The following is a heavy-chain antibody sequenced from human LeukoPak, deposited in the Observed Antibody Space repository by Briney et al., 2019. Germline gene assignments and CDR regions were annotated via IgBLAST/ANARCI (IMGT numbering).Heavy chain of an antibody. J-gene: IGHJ4*02. D-gene: IGHD1-14*01. CDR1: GFSFSSYG. V-gene: IGHV3-30*18. CDR2: ISYDGSNK. CDR3: AKSWSELDY. Sequence: GRSLRLSCAASGFSFSSYGMHWVRQAPGKGLEWLAVISYDGSNKYYADSVKGRFTISRDNSKNTVYLQMNSLRAEDTAVYYCAKSWSELDYWGQGTLVTVSS.